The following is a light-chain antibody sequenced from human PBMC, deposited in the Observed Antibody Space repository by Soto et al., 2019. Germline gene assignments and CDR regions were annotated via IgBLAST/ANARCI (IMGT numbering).Light chain of an antibody. CDR1: STDPATYDL. CDR3: CSRL. J-gene: IGLJ2*01. Sequence: QSALTQPASVSGSPGQSITISCTGTSTDPATYDLVSWYQQHPGKAPQLIIYEVAKRPSGVSARFSGSQSGDTASLTISGLQAADEAYSDCCSRLFGGGTKLTVL. V-gene: IGLV2-23*02. CDR2: EVA.